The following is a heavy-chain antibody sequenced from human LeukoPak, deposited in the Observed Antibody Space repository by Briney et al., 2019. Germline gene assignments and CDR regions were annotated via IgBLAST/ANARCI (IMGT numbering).Heavy chain of an antibody. V-gene: IGHV4-59*01. D-gene: IGHD1-26*01. CDR3: AGSGSHYDY. CDR2: IYYSGST. Sequence: SETLSLTCTVSGVSISSYYWSWIRQPPGKGLEWIGYIYYSGSTNYNPSLKSRVTISVDTSKNQFSLKLTSVTAADTAVYYCAGSGSHYDYWGQGTLVTVSS. CDR1: GVSISSYY. J-gene: IGHJ4*02.